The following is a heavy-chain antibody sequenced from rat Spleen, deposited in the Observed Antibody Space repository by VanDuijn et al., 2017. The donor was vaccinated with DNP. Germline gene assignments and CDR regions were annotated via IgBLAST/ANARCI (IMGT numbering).Heavy chain of an antibody. CDR2: ISTGGGNT. Sequence: EVQLVESGGGLVQPGRSLKLSCAASGFTFSNSGMHWIRQAPTKGLEWVAYISTGGGNTYYRDSVKGRFTISRDNANRILYLQMDSLRSEDTATYYCARHGRVTTVATYWYFDFWGPGTMVTVSS. J-gene: IGHJ1*01. CDR3: ARHGRVTTVATYWYFDF. CDR1: GFTFSNSG. D-gene: IGHD1-3*01. V-gene: IGHV5-19*01.